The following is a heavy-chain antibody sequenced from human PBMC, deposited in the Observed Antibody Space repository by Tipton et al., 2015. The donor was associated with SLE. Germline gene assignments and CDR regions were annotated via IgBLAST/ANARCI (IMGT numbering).Heavy chain of an antibody. D-gene: IGHD6-6*01. J-gene: IGHJ4*02. CDR1: GFTVSSNY. V-gene: IGHV3-53*05. CDR2: IYSGGST. Sequence: SLRLSCAASGFTVSSNYMSWVRQAPGKGLEWVSVIYSGGSTYYADSVKGRFTISRDNSKNTLYLQMNSLRAEDTAVYYCARDLLIRYSSSLDYWGQGTLVTVSS. CDR3: ARDLLIRYSSSLDY.